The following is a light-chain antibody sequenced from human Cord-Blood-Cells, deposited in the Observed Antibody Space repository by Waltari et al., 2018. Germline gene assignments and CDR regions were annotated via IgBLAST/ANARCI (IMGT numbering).Light chain of an antibody. CDR3: SSYTSSSTV. Sequence: QSALTQPASVSGSPGQSITLSCTGTSSAVGGYNYVSWYQQHPGKAPKLMIYDVSKRPSGVSNRFSGSKSGNTASLTISGLQAEDEADYYCSSYTSSSTVFGGGTKLTVL. V-gene: IGLV2-14*01. CDR1: SSAVGGYNY. CDR2: DVS. J-gene: IGLJ3*02.